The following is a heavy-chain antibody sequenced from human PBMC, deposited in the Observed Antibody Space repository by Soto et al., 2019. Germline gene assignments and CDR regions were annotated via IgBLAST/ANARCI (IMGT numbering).Heavy chain of an antibody. V-gene: IGHV3-30*18. CDR3: EKDRVSDHNSRWPPGH. CDR1: GFTFSGHG. J-gene: IGHJ4*02. CDR2: ISNDGRTK. Sequence: EGSLGLSCAAYGFTFSGHGMHWVRQAPGKGLEWVAAISNDGRTKYYADSVKGRFTISRDNSKGTLDLQMNSLRVEDTAIYYCEKDRVSDHNSRWPPGHSGPGTMVTVST. D-gene: IGHD6-19*01.